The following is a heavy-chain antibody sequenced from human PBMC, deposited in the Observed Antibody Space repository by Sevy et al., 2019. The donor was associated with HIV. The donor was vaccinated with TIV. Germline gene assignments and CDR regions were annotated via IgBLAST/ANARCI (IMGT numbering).Heavy chain of an antibody. CDR1: GFTFSNYS. V-gene: IGHV3-21*01. Sequence: GGSLRLSCAASGFTFSNYSMNWVHQAPGKGLEWVSSISSSSSYIYYADSVKGRFTTSRDNAKNSLYLKMNSLRAEDTAAYYCARDCGVLRFLEWLPHYYYYGMDVWGQGTTVTVSS. CDR2: ISSSSSYI. CDR3: ARDCGVLRFLEWLPHYYYYGMDV. D-gene: IGHD3-3*01. J-gene: IGHJ6*02.